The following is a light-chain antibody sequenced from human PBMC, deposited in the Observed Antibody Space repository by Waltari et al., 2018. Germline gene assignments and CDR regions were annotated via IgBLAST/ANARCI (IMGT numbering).Light chain of an antibody. CDR2: KAN. CDR3: ALYMGSGIWV. V-gene: IGLV8-61*01. J-gene: IGLJ3*02. Sequence: GPGPLTKNIRYGSLSTTYYAPWYHQTQAQAPRTLVYKANARSSGVPDRFSGSILGNTAALTIPGAQADDESDYYCALYMGSGIWVFGGGTRLTVL. CDR1: YGSLSTTYY.